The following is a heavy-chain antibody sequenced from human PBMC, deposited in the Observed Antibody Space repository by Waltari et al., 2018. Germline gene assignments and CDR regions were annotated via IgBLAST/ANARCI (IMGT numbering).Heavy chain of an antibody. Sequence: QLQLQESGSGLVKPSQTLSLTCAVSGGSISSGGYSWSWIRQPPGKGLEWIGYIYHSGSTYYNPPLKSRVTISVDRSKNQFSLKLSAVTAADTAVYYCARGGVVAATSGAFDIWGQGTMVTVSS. D-gene: IGHD2-15*01. J-gene: IGHJ3*02. CDR1: GGSISSGGYS. CDR2: IYHSGST. V-gene: IGHV4-30-2*01. CDR3: ARGGVVAATSGAFDI.